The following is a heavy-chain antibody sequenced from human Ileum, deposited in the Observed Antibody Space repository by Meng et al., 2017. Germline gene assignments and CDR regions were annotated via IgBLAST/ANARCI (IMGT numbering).Heavy chain of an antibody. CDR3: ARGRHCSSTTCYLSDS. CDR2: TSTYNSNR. V-gene: IGHV1-18*01. D-gene: IGHD2-2*01. J-gene: IGHJ4*02. CDR1: GYSFTNYG. Sequence: QVHPVQPGPEVKKPGASVKDSCQASGYSFTNYGSNWVRQAPGKGLEWMGWTSTYNSNRNYAQSLQGRLTMTTDTSTTTAYMELRSLTFDDTAVYYCARGRHCSSTTCYLSDSWGQGTLVTVSS.